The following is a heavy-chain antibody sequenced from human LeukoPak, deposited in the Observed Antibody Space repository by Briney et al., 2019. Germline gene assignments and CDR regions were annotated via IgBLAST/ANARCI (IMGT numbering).Heavy chain of an antibody. CDR1: GGSFSGYY. J-gene: IGHJ5*02. CDR3: AKGFSRITTTISQFDP. V-gene: IGHV3-20*04. D-gene: IGHD2/OR15-2a*01. Sequence: ETLSLTCAVYGGSFSGYYWSWIRQPPGKGLEWVSGITWNGGSTAYADSVKGRFTISRDNAKNSLYLQMNSLRAEDTALYYCAKGFSRITTTISQFDPWGQGTLVTVSS. CDR2: ITWNGGST.